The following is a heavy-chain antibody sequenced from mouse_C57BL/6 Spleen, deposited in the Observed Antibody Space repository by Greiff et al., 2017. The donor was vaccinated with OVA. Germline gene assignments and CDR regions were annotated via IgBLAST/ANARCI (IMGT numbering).Heavy chain of an antibody. CDR3: AKTGYGNGYFDV. V-gene: IGHV2-5*01. D-gene: IGHD2-1*01. J-gene: IGHJ1*03. CDR2: IWRGGST. CDR1: GFSLTSYG. Sequence: VKLMESGPGLVQPSQSLSITCTVSGFSLTSYGVHWVRQSPGKGLEWLGVIWRGGSTDYNAAFMSRLSITKDNSKSQVFFKMNSLQADDTAIYYCAKTGYGNGYFDVWGTGTTVTVSS.